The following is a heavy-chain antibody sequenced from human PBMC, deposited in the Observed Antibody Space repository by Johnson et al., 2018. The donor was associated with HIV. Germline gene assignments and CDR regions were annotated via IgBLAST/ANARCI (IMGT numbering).Heavy chain of an antibody. CDR1: GFTFSSYA. J-gene: IGHJ3*02. V-gene: IGHV3-30-3*01. CDR2: IWYDGSNK. CDR3: AKDVELHGAFDI. D-gene: IGHD1-26*01. Sequence: VQLVESGGGVVQPGRSLRLSCAASGFTFSSYAVHWVRQAPGKGLEWVAIIWYDGSNKYYADSVKGRFTISRDNSKNTLYLQMNSLRAEDTAVYYCAKDVELHGAFDIWGQGTMVTVSS.